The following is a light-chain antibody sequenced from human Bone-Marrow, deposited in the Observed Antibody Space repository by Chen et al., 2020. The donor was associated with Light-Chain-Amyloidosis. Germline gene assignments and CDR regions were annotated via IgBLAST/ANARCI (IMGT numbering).Light chain of an antibody. J-gene: IGLJ3*02. CDR3: VLYVGKGIWV. CDR1: SGSVSTTYY. CDR2: GTN. V-gene: IGLV8-61*01. Sequence: QTVVTQEQSFSVSPGETVTLTGGLNSGSVSTTYYPSWYQQTPGQAPRTLIYGTNSRSSGVPDRFSGSILGNKAALTITGAQADDESDYYCVLYVGKGIWVFGGGTKVTVL.